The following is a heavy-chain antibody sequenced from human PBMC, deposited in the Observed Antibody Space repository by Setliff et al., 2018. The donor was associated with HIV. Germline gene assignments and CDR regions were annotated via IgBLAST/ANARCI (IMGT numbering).Heavy chain of an antibody. V-gene: IGHV4-4*02. CDR2: IYHSGST. CDR3: ARGTWWFGAFDI. Sequence: SETLSLTCAVSGDSISSSNWWSWVRQSPGKGLEWIGKIYHSGSTYYNPSLKSRVTISVDTSKNQFSLKLSSVTAADTAVYYCARGTWWFGAFDIWGQGTMVTVSS. J-gene: IGHJ3*02. D-gene: IGHD3-10*01. CDR1: GDSISSSNW.